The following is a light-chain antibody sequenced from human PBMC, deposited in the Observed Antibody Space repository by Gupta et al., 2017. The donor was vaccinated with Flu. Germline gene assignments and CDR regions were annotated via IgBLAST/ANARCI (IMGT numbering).Light chain of an antibody. Sequence: TLTSTGNSNNVGNQEAAWQQQHQGHPPKHLSYRNNSRPSGITERCSASSSGNTASLTITGLQPEDEADYYCSACDNSLNTRIFGGGTKLTVL. CDR3: SACDNSLNTRI. V-gene: IGLV10-54*04. CDR2: RNN. J-gene: IGLJ2*01. CDR1: SNNVGNQE.